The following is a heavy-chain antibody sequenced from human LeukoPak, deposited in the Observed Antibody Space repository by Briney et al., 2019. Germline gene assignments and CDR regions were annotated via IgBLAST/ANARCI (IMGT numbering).Heavy chain of an antibody. J-gene: IGHJ4*02. Sequence: GGSLRLSCAASGFTFSSYAMHWVRQAPGKGLEWVAVISYDGSNKYYADSVKGRFTISRDNSKNTLYLQMNSLRAEDTAVYYCASPRIAAEVYWGQGTLVTVSS. D-gene: IGHD6-13*01. V-gene: IGHV3-30-3*01. CDR1: GFTFSSYA. CDR2: ISYDGSNK. CDR3: ASPRIAAEVY.